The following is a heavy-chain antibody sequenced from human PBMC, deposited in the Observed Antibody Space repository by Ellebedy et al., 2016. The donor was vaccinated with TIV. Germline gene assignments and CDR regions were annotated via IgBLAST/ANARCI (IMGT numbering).Heavy chain of an antibody. J-gene: IGHJ5*02. Sequence: SETLSLTCTVSGGSISSYYWSWIRQPPGKGLEWIGYIYYSGSTNYNPSLKSRVTISVDTSKNQFSLKLSSVTAADTAVYYCVRGSYYWFDPWGQGTLVTVSS. D-gene: IGHD1-26*01. V-gene: IGHV4-59*01. CDR2: IYYSGST. CDR1: GGSISSYY. CDR3: VRGSYYWFDP.